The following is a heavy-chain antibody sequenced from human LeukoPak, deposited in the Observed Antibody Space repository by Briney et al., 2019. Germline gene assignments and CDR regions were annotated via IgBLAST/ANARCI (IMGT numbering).Heavy chain of an antibody. CDR2: IYYSGST. CDR3: AREAVGWELRYIDY. CDR1: GGSISSYY. V-gene: IGHV4-59*01. J-gene: IGHJ4*02. D-gene: IGHD3-9*01. Sequence: TSETLSLTCTVSGGSISSYYWSWIRQPPGKGLEWIGYIYYSGSTNYNPSLKSRVTISVDTSKNQFSLKLSSVTAADTAVYYCAREAVGWELRYIDYWGQGTLVTVSS.